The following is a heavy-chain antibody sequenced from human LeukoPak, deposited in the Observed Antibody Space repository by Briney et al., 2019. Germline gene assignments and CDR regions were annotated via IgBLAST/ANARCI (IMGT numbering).Heavy chain of an antibody. V-gene: IGHV1-2*02. CDR3: ARPGDYGDYFLDY. D-gene: IGHD4-17*01. Sequence: VASVKVSCKASGYTFTGYYRHWVRQAPGQGLEWMGLINPNSGGTNYAQKFQGRVTMTRETSISTAYMELSRLRSDDTAVYYCARPGDYGDYFLDYWGQGPLVTVSS. CDR2: INPNSGGT. J-gene: IGHJ4*02. CDR1: GYTFTGYY.